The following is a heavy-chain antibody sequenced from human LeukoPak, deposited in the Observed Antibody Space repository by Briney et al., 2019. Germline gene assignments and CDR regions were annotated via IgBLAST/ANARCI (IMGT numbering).Heavy chain of an antibody. D-gene: IGHD3-22*01. CDR2: IFLDDFDT. V-gene: IGHV5-51*01. CDR3: ARLPYYDSPSPLQGAFDY. CDR1: GYPFSSHW. J-gene: IGHJ4*02. Sequence: GESLNIYCKGSGYPFSSHWIAWVRQMPGKGLEWMGIIFLDDFDTRYSPSFQGKVTISADKSTSPAYLQWSSLEASDTAMFYWARLPYYDSPSPLQGAFDYWGQGTLVTVSS.